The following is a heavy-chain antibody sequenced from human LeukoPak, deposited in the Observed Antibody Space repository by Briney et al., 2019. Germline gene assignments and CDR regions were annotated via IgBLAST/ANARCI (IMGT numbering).Heavy chain of an antibody. CDR1: GFTFSSYA. J-gene: IGHJ6*02. CDR2: ISGSGGST. Sequence: GGSLRLSCAASGFTFSSYAMSWVSQAPGKGLEWVSAISGSGGSTYCADSVKGRFTISRDNSKNTLYLQMNSLRAEDTAVYYCARGGRFLEWLENGMDVWGQGTTVTVSS. D-gene: IGHD3-3*01. V-gene: IGHV3-23*01. CDR3: ARGGRFLEWLENGMDV.